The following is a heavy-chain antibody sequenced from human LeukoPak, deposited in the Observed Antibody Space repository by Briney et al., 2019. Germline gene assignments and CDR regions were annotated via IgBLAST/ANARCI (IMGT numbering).Heavy chain of an antibody. CDR1: GGSIYSDL. J-gene: IGHJ4*02. V-gene: IGHV4-59*01. Sequence: SETLADILSGFGGSIYSDLDRWIPQPPGKGLEYIGYIFYSGSTNYNPSLKSRVTMSVDTSKSQFSLKLSSVTAADTAVYYCARDWQGAGHFEYLGRRNKVTVSS. D-gene: IGHD4/OR15-4a*01. CDR3: ARDWQGAGHFEY. CDR2: IFYSGST.